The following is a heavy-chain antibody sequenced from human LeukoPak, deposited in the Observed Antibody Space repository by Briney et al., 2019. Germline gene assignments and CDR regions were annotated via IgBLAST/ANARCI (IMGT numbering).Heavy chain of an antibody. J-gene: IGHJ6*03. CDR2: IRYDGSNK. CDR3: AKSGDYDFWSGYFRYYYYYMDV. CDR1: GFTFSTYG. V-gene: IGHV3-30*02. Sequence: GGSLRLSCAASGFTFSTYGMHWVRQAPGKGLEWVAFIRYDGSNKYYADSVKGRFTISRDNSKNTLYLQMNSLRAEGTAVYYCAKSGDYDFWSGYFRYYYYYMDVWGKGTTVTVSS. D-gene: IGHD3-3*01.